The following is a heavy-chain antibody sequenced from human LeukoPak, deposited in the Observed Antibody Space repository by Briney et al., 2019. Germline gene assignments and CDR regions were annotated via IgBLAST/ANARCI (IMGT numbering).Heavy chain of an antibody. CDR3: ARAIAAAGNFAFDI. CDR1: GFTFSSYW. D-gene: IGHD6-13*01. J-gene: IGHJ3*02. Sequence: PGGSLRLSCAASGFTFSSYWMSWVRQAPGKGLEWVANIKQDEGEKYYVDSVKGRFTISRDNAKNSLYLQMNSLRAEDTAVYYCARAIAAAGNFAFDIWGQGTMVTVSS. CDR2: IKQDEGEK. V-gene: IGHV3-7*04.